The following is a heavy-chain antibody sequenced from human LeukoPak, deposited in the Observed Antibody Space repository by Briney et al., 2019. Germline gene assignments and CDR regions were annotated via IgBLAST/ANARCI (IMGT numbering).Heavy chain of an antibody. CDR3: ASAPLKY. V-gene: IGHV3-48*01. CDR1: GFTFSSYS. CDR2: ISSSSSTI. J-gene: IGHJ4*02. Sequence: PGGSLGLSCAASGFTFSSYSMNWVRQAPGKGLEWVSYISSSSSTIYYADSVKGRFTISRDNAKNSLYLQMNSLRAEDTAVYYCASAPLKYWGQGTLVTVSS.